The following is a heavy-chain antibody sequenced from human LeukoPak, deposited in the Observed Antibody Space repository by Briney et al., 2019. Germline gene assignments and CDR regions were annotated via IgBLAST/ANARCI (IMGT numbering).Heavy chain of an antibody. V-gene: IGHV1-18*04. D-gene: IGHD6-13*01. J-gene: IGHJ5*02. CDR2: ISAYNGNT. CDR1: GYTFTSYY. Sequence: ASVKVSCKASGYTFTSYYMHWVRQAPGQGLEWMGWISAYNGNTNYAQKLQGRVTMTTDTFTSTAYMELRSLRSDDTAVYYCARDGSEWQQLEKFDPWGQGTLVTVSS. CDR3: ARDGSEWQQLEKFDP.